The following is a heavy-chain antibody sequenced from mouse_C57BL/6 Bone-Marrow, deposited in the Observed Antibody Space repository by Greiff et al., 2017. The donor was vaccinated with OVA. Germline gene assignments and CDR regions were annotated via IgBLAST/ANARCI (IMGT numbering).Heavy chain of an antibody. V-gene: IGHV1-63*01. J-gene: IGHJ4*01. D-gene: IGHD1-1*01. Sequence: VMLVESGAELVRPGTSVKMSCKASGYTFTNYWIGWAKQRPGHGLEWIGDIYPGGGYTNYNEKFKGKATLTADKSSSTAYMQFSSLTSEDSAIYYCARVGGAMDYWGQGTSVTVSS. CDR2: IYPGGGYT. CDR1: GYTFTNYW. CDR3: ARVGGAMDY.